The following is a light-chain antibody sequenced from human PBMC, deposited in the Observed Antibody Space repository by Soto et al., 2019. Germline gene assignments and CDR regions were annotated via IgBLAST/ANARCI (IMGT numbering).Light chain of an antibody. CDR2: GAY. V-gene: IGKV3-20*01. J-gene: IGKJ1*01. CDR3: EQYGSSRRT. CDR1: QSVSSSY. Sequence: EIVLTQSPGTLSLSPGERATLSCRASQSVSSSYLAWYQQKPGQAPRLLVYGAYSRATNIPDRLSGSGSGSDLTLTISRLEPGDLAVYYCEQYGSSRRTFGQGTKVEIK.